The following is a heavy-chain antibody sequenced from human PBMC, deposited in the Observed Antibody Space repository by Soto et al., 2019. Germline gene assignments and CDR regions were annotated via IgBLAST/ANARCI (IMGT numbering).Heavy chain of an antibody. J-gene: IGHJ4*02. CDR3: PTERWNPLFAY. V-gene: IGHV3-23*01. D-gene: IGHD1-1*01. CDR1: GFTFSTYA. Sequence: PGGSLRLSCAASGFTFSTYAMSWVRQAPGNGLEWVSAISGSGGTTYYADSVKGRFTISRDNSQNTLYLQMNSLETEDTAVYYCPTERWNPLFAYGGKGALAPVS. CDR2: ISGSGGTT.